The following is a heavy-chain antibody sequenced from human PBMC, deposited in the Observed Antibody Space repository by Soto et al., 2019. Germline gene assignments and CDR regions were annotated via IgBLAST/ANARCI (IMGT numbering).Heavy chain of an antibody. V-gene: IGHV1-8*01. CDR3: ARKRFLEWLGDYMDV. CDR2: MNPNSGNT. D-gene: IGHD3-3*01. Sequence: ASVKVSCKSSAYTFTSDDINWARQATGQRLEWMGWMNPNSGNTGYAQKFQGRVTMTRNTSISTAYMELSSLRSEDTAVYYCARKRFLEWLGDYMDVWGKGTTVTVSS. J-gene: IGHJ6*03. CDR1: AYTFTSDD.